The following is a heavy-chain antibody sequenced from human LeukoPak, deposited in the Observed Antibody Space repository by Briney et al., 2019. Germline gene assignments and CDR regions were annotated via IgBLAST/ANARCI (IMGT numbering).Heavy chain of an antibody. CDR1: GYSIGTGYY. Sequence: SETLSLTCTVSGYSIGTGYYWDWIRQPPGKGLEWIGTFYHGGSTYYNPSLKSRVTMSVDTSKNQFSLKLSSVTAADTAVYYCARDRYYYDSSARYFDYWGQGTLVTVSS. V-gene: IGHV4-38-2*02. CDR2: FYHGGST. J-gene: IGHJ4*02. D-gene: IGHD3-22*01. CDR3: ARDRYYYDSSARYFDY.